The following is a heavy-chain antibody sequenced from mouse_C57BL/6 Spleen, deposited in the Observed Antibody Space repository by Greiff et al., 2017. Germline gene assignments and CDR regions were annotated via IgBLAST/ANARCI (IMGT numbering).Heavy chain of an antibody. CDR1: GFSLTSYG. V-gene: IGHV2-2*01. J-gene: IGHJ1*03. CDR3: ARSDYGSLYWYFDV. D-gene: IGHD1-1*01. Sequence: QVQLKESGPGLVQPSQSLSITCTVSGFSLTSYGVHWVRQSPGKGLEWLGVIWSGGSTDYNAAFISRLSISKDNSKSQVFFKMNSLQADDTAIYYCARSDYGSLYWYFDVWGTGTTVTVSS. CDR2: IWSGGST.